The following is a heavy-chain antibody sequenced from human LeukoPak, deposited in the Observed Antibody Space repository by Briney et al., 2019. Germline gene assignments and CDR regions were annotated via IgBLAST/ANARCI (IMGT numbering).Heavy chain of an antibody. V-gene: IGHV1-2*02. J-gene: IGHJ5*02. CDR2: INPNSGGT. CDR3: ARETYCGGDCYSELWFDP. Sequence: ASVKVSCKASGYTFTGYYMHWVRQAPGQGLEWMGWINPNSGGTNYAQKFQGRVTMTRDTSISTAYMELSRLRSDDTAVYYCARETYCGGDCYSELWFDPWGQGTLVTVSS. CDR1: GYTFTGYY. D-gene: IGHD2-21*02.